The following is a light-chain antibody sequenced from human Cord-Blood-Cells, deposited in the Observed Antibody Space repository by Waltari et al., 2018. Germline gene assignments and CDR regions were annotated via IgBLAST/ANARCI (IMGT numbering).Light chain of an antibody. CDR1: QGGLDSSNNKNY. V-gene: IGKV4-1*01. J-gene: IGKJ1*01. CDR2: GAS. CDR3: QQYYSTPWT. Sequence: DIVMTQSPDSLAVSLGERATINCKSSQGGLDSSNNKNYLAWYQQKPGQPPKLLIYGASTRESGVPDRFSGSGSGTDFTLAISSLQAEDVAVYYCQQYYSTPWTFGQGTKVEIK.